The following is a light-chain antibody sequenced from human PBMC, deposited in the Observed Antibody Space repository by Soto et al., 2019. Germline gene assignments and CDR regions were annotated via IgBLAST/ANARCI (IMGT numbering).Light chain of an antibody. Sequence: DIQLTQSPSVLSASVGDTVTITCRASQALSNYLAWYQQKPGKAPDLLIYSASTLQSGVPSGFSGSGSETEFSLTIRALQPEDFATYYCQQLSRYPLTFGGGTKVHIK. CDR1: QALSNY. V-gene: IGKV1-9*01. CDR3: QQLSRYPLT. CDR2: SAS. J-gene: IGKJ4*01.